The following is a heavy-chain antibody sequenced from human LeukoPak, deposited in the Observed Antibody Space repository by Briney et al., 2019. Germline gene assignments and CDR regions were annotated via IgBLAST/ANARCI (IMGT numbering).Heavy chain of an antibody. CDR3: TRVRYCSGGSCSFDP. CDR1: GFTFSTYS. V-gene: IGHV3-21*01. J-gene: IGHJ5*02. CDR2: ISSDSSYI. Sequence: GGSLRLSCAASGFTFSTYSINWVRQAPGKGLEWVSSISSDSSYIYYADSVKGRFTISRDNAKNSLYLQMNSLRAEDTAVYYCTRVRYCSGGSCSFDPWGQGALVTVSS. D-gene: IGHD2-15*01.